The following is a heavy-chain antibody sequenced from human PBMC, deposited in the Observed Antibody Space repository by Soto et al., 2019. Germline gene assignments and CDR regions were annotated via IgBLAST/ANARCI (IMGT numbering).Heavy chain of an antibody. CDR3: ARDVRFGRFGI. Sequence: QVQLQESGPGLVRPSETLSLTCTVSGGSISGSYWSWIRQPPGKGLEWIGYIYYSGTTNYSPSLEGRVTISVDPSKNQFYLKLSSVTAADTAVYYCARDVRFGRFGIWGQGTLVTVSS. CDR1: GGSISGSY. CDR2: IYYSGTT. V-gene: IGHV4-59*12. D-gene: IGHD3-10*01. J-gene: IGHJ4*02.